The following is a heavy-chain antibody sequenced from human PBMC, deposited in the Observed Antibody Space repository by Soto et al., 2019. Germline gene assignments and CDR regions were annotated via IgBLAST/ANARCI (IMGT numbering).Heavy chain of an antibody. D-gene: IGHD2-15*01. J-gene: IGHJ5*02. CDR3: ARNPGAEAATPPHWFDP. CDR2: INHSGST. V-gene: IGHV4-34*01. CDR1: GGSFSGYY. Sequence: PSETLSLTCAVYGGSFSGYYWSWIRQPPGKGLEWIGEINHSGSTNYNPSLKSRATISVDTSKNQFSLKLTSVTAADTAVYYCARNPGAEAATPPHWFDPWGQGTLVTVSS.